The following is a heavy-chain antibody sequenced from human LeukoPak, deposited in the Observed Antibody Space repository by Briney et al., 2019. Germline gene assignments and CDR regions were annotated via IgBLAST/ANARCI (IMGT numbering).Heavy chain of an antibody. CDR3: AREGTAGTNLNWFDP. D-gene: IGHD1-1*01. Sequence: KPSETLSLTCTVSGGSITSSSYYWGWIRQPPGKGLEWIGNIYYRGSTYYNPSLKSRVTISVDTSTNQFSLKLSSVTAADTAVYYCAREGTAGTNLNWFDPWGQGTLVTVSS. CDR1: GGSITSSSYY. CDR2: IYYRGST. V-gene: IGHV4-39*07. J-gene: IGHJ5*02.